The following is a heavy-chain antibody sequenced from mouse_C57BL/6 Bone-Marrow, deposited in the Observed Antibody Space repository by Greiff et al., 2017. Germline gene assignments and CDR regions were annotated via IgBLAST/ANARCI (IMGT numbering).Heavy chain of an antibody. CDR2: ISDGGSYT. CDR1: GFTFTSYA. CDR3: ARWIREYAKGY. D-gene: IGHD3-2*02. J-gene: IGHJ4*01. Sequence: EVQRVESGGGLVKPGGSLKLSCAASGFTFTSYAMSWVRQTPEKRLEWVATISDGGSYTYYPDNVKGRFTISRDTAKNNLYLQMRHLKTEETDKYYSARWIREYAKGYWGQGTTVTVSS. V-gene: IGHV5-4*01.